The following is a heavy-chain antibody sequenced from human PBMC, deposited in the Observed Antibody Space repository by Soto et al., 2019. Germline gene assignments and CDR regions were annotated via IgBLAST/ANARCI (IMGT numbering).Heavy chain of an antibody. V-gene: IGHV1-2*04. Sequence: ASGKVSCKASGYTFTGYYMHWVRQAPGQGLEWMGWINPNSGGTNYAQKFQGWVTMTRDTSISTAYMEPSRLRSDDTAVYYCARDRAYCSGGSCHGRYYYYYYMDVWGKGTTVTVSS. D-gene: IGHD2-15*01. CDR3: ARDRAYCSGGSCHGRYYYYYYMDV. CDR2: INPNSGGT. CDR1: GYTFTGYY. J-gene: IGHJ6*03.